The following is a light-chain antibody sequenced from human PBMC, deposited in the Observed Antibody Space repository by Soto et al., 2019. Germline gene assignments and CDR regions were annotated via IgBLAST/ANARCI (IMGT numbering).Light chain of an antibody. CDR2: GAS. Sequence: EIVLTQSPGTLSLSPGERATLSCRASQSVSSSYLAWYQQKPGQAPRLLIYGASSRATGIPDRFSGSGSGTDFTLTISRLEPEDFAVYYCPQYGSSLTWTFGQGT. J-gene: IGKJ1*01. V-gene: IGKV3-20*01. CDR1: QSVSSSY. CDR3: PQYGSSLTWT.